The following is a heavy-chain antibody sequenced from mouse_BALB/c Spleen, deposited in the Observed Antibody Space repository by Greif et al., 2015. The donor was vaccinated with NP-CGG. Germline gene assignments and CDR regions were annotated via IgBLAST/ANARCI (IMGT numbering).Heavy chain of an antibody. J-gene: IGHJ2*01. V-gene: IGHV1S81*02. Sequence: QVQLQQSGAELVKPGASVKLSCEASGYTFTSYYMYWVKQRPGQGLEWIGEINPSNGGTNFNEKFKSKATLTVDKSSSTAYIQLSSLASEDSAVYYCTRSWDSYFDYWGQGTTLTVSS. D-gene: IGHD3-3*01. CDR1: GYTFTSYY. CDR3: TRSWDSYFDY. CDR2: INPSNGGT.